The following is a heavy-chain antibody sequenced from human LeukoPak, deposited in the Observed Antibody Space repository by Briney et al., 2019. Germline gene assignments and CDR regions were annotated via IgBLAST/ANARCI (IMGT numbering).Heavy chain of an antibody. J-gene: IGHJ4*02. CDR2: IIPTFGTA. D-gene: IGHD6-6*01. CDR3: ARVVGSIAARHYWGFGY. V-gene: IGHV1-69*06. CDR1: GGTFSSYA. Sequence: GASVKVSCKASGGTFSSYAISWVRQAPGQGLEWVGGIIPTFGTANYAQKFQGRVTITADKSTSTAYMELSSLRSEDTAVYYCARVVGSIAARHYWGFGYWGQGTLVTVSS.